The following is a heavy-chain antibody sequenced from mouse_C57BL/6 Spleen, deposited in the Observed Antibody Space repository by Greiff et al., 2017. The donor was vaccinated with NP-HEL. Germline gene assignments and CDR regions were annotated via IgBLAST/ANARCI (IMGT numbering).Heavy chain of an antibody. CDR3: ARCPLIYYYGSSPYFDY. CDR2: IYPGSGST. CDR1: GYTFTSYW. V-gene: IGHV1-55*01. D-gene: IGHD1-1*01. Sequence: QVQLQQPGAELVKPGASVKMSCKASGYTFTSYWITWVKQRPGQGLEWIGDIYPGSGSTNYNEKFKSKATLTVDTSSSTAYMQLSSLTSEDSAVYYCARCPLIYYYGSSPYFDYWGQGTTLTVSS. J-gene: IGHJ2*01.